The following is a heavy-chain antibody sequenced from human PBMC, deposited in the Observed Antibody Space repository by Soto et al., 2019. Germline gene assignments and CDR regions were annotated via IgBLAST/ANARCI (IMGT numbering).Heavy chain of an antibody. CDR3: ARRDFYCRGRNCFSGDYAMDV. CDR1: GFTFSIYA. CDR2: ISFDGKKI. D-gene: IGHD2-15*01. Sequence: QVQLVESGGGVVQPGSSRRLSCTASGFTFSIYAMHWVRQAPGKGLEWVSIISFDGKKIDYAGSVRGRFTISRDNSQNTLYLQMDGLRTEDTAVYYCARRDFYCRGRNCFSGDYAMDVWGQGTTVTVSS. V-gene: IGHV3-30*04. J-gene: IGHJ6*02.